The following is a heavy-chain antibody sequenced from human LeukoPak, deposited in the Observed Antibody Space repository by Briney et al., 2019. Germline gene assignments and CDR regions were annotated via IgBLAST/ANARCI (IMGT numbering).Heavy chain of an antibody. CDR2: ITSSGGST. J-gene: IGHJ4*02. CDR3: AKGEDGYSSGWSDY. V-gene: IGHV3-23*01. CDR1: GFTFKNYA. Sequence: GGSLRLSCAASGFTFKNYAMSWVRQAPGKGLEWVSLITSSGGSTYYADSVKGRFTISRDNSKNTLYLQIDSLRVDDTAVYYCAKGEDGYSSGWSDYWGQGILVTVSS. D-gene: IGHD6-19*01.